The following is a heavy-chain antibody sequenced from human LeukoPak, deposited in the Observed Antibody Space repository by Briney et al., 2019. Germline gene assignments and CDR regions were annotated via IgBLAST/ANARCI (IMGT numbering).Heavy chain of an antibody. D-gene: IGHD3-22*01. CDR2: IYPGDSDT. J-gene: IGHJ4*02. CDR3: ARLFTYYYDRSGYSHFDY. V-gene: IGHV5-51*01. CDR1: GYSFTSYW. Sequence: GESLKISCKGSGYSFTSYWIGWVRQMPGKGLEWMGIIYPGDSDTRYSPSFQGQVTISADKSISTAYLQWSSLKASDTAMYYCARLFTYYYDRSGYSHFDYWGQGTLVTVSS.